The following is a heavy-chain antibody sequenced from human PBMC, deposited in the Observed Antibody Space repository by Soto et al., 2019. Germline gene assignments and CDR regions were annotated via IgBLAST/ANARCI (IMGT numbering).Heavy chain of an antibody. CDR1: GDPFSNYD. CDR2: MNPNSGNT. V-gene: IGHV1-8*01. J-gene: IGHJ6*04. Sequence: QVQLVPSGAEVKKPGASVKVSCKASGDPFSNYDIKWVRQATGQGLEWMGWMNPNSGNTGSARKFQGRVTMTRNTSISTAYMELSSLRSDDTAVYYCARGRNGMDVWGEGTTVTVSS. CDR3: ARGRNGMDV.